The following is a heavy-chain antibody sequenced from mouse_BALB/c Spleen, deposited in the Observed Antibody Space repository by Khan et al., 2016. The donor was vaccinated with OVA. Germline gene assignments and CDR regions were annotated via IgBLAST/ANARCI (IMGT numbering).Heavy chain of an antibody. CDR3: GRRGYEGFAN. Sequence: QVRLQQSGAELVKPGASVKLSCKASGYTFTSYDINWVRQRPEQGLEWIGWIFPGDGSIKYNEQFKDKATLTTDTSSSTAYMQLSRLTSEDSAVYVCGRRGYEGFANWGQGTMVTVSA. V-gene: IGHV1-85*01. J-gene: IGHJ3*01. CDR2: IFPGDGSI. CDR1: GYTFTSYD. D-gene: IGHD2-14*01.